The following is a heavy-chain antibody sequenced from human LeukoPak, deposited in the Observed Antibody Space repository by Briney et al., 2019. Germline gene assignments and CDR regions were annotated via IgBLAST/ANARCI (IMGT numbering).Heavy chain of an antibody. CDR1: GFRFHDYT. D-gene: IGHD4-17*01. CDR3: AKDYGDSEGSYFFDN. CDR2: ISWDGRNT. J-gene: IGHJ4*02. Sequence: GGSLRLSCAASGFRFHDYTMHWVRHAPGKGLEWVSLISWDGRNTYYADSVKGRFTISRDLSKHSLYLQMNSLRTEDTALYYCAKDYGDSEGSYFFDNWGQGTLVTVSS. V-gene: IGHV3-43*01.